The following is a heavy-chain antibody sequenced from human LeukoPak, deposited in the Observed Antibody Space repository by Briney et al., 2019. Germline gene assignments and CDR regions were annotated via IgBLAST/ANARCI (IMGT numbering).Heavy chain of an antibody. CDR3: ARVGVDTAMVYFDY. D-gene: IGHD5-18*01. Sequence: ASETLSLTCTVSGGSISSYYWSWIRQPPGKGLEWIGYIYYSGSTNYNPSLKSRVTISVDTSKNQFSLKLSSVTAADTAVYYCARVGVDTAMVYFDYWGQGTLVTVSS. CDR2: IYYSGST. V-gene: IGHV4-59*01. CDR1: GGSISSYY. J-gene: IGHJ4*02.